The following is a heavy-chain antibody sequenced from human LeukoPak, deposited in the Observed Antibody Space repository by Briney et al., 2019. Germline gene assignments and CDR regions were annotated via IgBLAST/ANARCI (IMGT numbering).Heavy chain of an antibody. CDR1: GGSISSGSYY. CDR2: IYTSGST. Sequence: SETLSLTCTVSGGSISSGSYYWSWIRQPAGKGLEWIGRIYTSGSTNYNPSLKSRVTISVDTSKNQFSLKLSSVTAADTAVYYCARALEMIVVVIGHAFDIWGQGTMVTVSS. CDR3: ARALEMIVVVIGHAFDI. V-gene: IGHV4-61*02. D-gene: IGHD3-22*01. J-gene: IGHJ3*02.